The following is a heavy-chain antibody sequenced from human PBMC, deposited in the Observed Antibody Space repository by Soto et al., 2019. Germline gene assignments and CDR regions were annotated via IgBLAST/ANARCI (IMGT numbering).Heavy chain of an antibody. CDR2: TYYRSKWYS. CDR3: ARVKHPASFDS. CDR1: GDSVASNLAS. V-gene: IGHV6-1*01. Sequence: SQTLSLTGVISGDSVASNLASGSWIRQSPSRVLEWLGRTYYRSKWYSYYAQSVKSRITISPDTSKNQFSLHLSSVTPEDTAVYYCARVKHPASFDSWGPGTPVTVS. J-gene: IGHJ4*02.